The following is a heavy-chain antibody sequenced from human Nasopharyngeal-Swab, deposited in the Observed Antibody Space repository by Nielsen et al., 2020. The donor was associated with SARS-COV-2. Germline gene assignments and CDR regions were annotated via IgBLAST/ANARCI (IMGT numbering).Heavy chain of an antibody. Sequence: SLKISCAASGFTFDDYAMHWVRQAPGKGLEWVSGISWNSGSIGYADSVKGRFTISRDNAKNSLYLQMNSLRAEGTALYYCAKDYHYDFGTNWFDPWGQGTLVTVSS. CDR3: AKDYHYDFGTNWFDP. D-gene: IGHD3-3*01. CDR2: ISWNSGSI. V-gene: IGHV3-9*01. J-gene: IGHJ5*02. CDR1: GFTFDDYA.